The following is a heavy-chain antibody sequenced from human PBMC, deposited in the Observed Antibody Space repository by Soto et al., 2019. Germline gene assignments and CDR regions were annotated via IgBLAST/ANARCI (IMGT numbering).Heavy chain of an antibody. CDR2: IWYDGSNK. D-gene: IGHD6-13*01. CDR1: GFTFSSYG. J-gene: IGHJ5*02. Sequence: GGSLRLSCAASGFTFSSYGMHWVRQAPGKGLEWVAVIWYDGSNKYYADSVKGRFTISRDNSKNTLYLQMNSLRAEDTAVYYCARDSSLYSSSWDGWFDPWGQGTLVTVSS. V-gene: IGHV3-33*01. CDR3: ARDSSLYSSSWDGWFDP.